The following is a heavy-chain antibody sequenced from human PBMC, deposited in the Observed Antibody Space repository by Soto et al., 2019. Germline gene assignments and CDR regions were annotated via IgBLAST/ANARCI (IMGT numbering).Heavy chain of an antibody. CDR3: ARDPQDYGVPAGGIDV. Sequence: QVQLQESGPGLVKPSETLSLTCSVSGGSVSSGTHYWSWIRQPPGKGLEWIGYIYYTGTTKYNPSLKSRTSISVDTSKNQFSLKMSSVTAADTALYYCARDPQDYGVPAGGIDVGGQGTTVTVSS. CDR1: GGSVSSGTHY. D-gene: IGHD3-10*01. V-gene: IGHV4-61*01. J-gene: IGHJ6*02. CDR2: IYYTGTT.